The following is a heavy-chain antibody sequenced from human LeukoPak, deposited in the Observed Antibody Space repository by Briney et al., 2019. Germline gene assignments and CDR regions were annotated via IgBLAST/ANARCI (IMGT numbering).Heavy chain of an antibody. J-gene: IGHJ4*02. D-gene: IGHD6-19*01. CDR1: GYTFTSYD. CDR2: IYPGDSDT. Sequence: GASVKVSCKASGYTFTSYDITWVRQATGQGLEWMGIIYPGDSDTRYSPSFQGQVTISADKSISTAYLQWSSLKASDTAMYYCARSIAVAEFDFDYWGQGTLVTVSS. V-gene: IGHV5-51*01. CDR3: ARSIAVAEFDFDY.